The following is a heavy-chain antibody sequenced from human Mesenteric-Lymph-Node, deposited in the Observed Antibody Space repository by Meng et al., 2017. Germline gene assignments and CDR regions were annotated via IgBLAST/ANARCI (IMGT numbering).Heavy chain of an antibody. CDR3: TRYTGNAFFFDY. Sequence: SETLSLTCAVSDYSISSGYYWSWIRQPPGKGLEWAATINHRGTTYYNPSHKSRVTITVDTSKNEFSLKVDSVTAADTAVYYCTRYTGNAFFFDYLGQGALVTVSS. CDR2: INHRGTT. V-gene: IGHV4-38-2*01. J-gene: IGHJ4*02. D-gene: IGHD2-8*02. CDR1: DYSISSGYY.